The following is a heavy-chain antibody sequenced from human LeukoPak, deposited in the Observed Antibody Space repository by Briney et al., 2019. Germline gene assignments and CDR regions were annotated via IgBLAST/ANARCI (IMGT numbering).Heavy chain of an antibody. Sequence: GGSLRLACAASGLTFSSYGMHWVRQAPGKGLEWEGVISYDGSNKYYADSVKGRFIISRANARNSLYLQMNNLRAEDTAVYYCARPRGCGSARCNNFDYCGQGNVVTVSS. CDR3: ARPRGCGSARCNNFDY. CDR1: GLTFSSYG. D-gene: IGHD2-2*01. J-gene: IGHJ4*02. V-gene: IGHV3-30*03. CDR2: ISYDGSNK.